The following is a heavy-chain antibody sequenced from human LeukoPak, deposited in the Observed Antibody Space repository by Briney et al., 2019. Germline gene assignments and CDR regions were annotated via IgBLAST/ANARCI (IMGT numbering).Heavy chain of an antibody. J-gene: IGHJ4*02. CDR3: ARAAAGIAVADPLEY. D-gene: IGHD6-19*01. CDR1: GYTFTSYG. V-gene: IGHV1-18*01. CDR2: ISAYNGNT. Sequence: ASVKVSCKASGYTFTSYGISWVRQAPGQGLEWMGCISAYNGNTNYAQKLQGRVTMTTDTSTSTAYMELRSLRSDDTAVYYCARAAAGIAVADPLEYWGQGTLVTVSS.